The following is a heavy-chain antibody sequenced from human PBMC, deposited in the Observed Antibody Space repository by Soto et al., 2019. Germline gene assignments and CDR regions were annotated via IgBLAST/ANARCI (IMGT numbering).Heavy chain of an antibody. Sequence: QVQLQESGPGLVKPSETLSLTCTVSGGSIRSYYWSWIRQPPGKGLECIGYIYYSVSTNYNPSLKSRVTISVDTSNNQSSLKLSSVTAADTAIYYCAKNYGDYVDYWGQGTLVTVSS. J-gene: IGHJ4*02. CDR1: GGSIRSYY. D-gene: IGHD4-17*01. V-gene: IGHV4-59*08. CDR2: IYYSVST. CDR3: AKNYGDYVDY.